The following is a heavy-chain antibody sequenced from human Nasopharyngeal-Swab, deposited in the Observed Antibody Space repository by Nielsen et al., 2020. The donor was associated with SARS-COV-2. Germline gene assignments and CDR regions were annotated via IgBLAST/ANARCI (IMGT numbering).Heavy chain of an antibody. J-gene: IGHJ4*02. Sequence: ASVKVSCKVSGYTLTELSMHWVRQAPGQGLEWMGWISAYNGNTNYAQKLQGRVTMTTDTSTSTAYMELRSLRSDDTAVYYCAAGVLGYCSGGSCPDYWGQGTLVTVSS. D-gene: IGHD2-15*01. V-gene: IGHV1-18*01. CDR1: GYTLTELS. CDR2: ISAYNGNT. CDR3: AAGVLGYCSGGSCPDY.